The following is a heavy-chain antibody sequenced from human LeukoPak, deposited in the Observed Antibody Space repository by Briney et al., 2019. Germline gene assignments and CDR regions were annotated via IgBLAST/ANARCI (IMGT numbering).Heavy chain of an antibody. D-gene: IGHD3-16*01. V-gene: IGHV4-39*07. CDR2: IYYSGST. J-gene: IGHJ3*02. CDR3: ARDLSGGLRGSRLAGGAFDI. Sequence: SETLSLTCTVSGGSISSSSYYWGWIRQPPGKGLEWIGSIYYSGSTYYNPSLKSRVTISVDTSKNQFSLKLSSVTAADTAVYYCARDLSGGLRGSRLAGGAFDIWGQGTMVTVSS. CDR1: GGSISSSSYY.